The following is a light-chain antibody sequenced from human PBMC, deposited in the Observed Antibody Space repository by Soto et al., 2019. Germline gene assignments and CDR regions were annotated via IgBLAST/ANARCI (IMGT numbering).Light chain of an antibody. CDR1: QTISSRY. V-gene: IGKV3-20*01. Sequence: EIVLAQSPGTLSLSPWERATLSCRASQTISSRYFTWYQQKSGQVPRLLIEGASSRGTCIPDRFSGSGSGTDFALTIIRLEPEYVAVYYCHHSGNSHGTFGQGTKLEIK. J-gene: IGKJ1*01. CDR2: GAS. CDR3: HHSGNSHGT.